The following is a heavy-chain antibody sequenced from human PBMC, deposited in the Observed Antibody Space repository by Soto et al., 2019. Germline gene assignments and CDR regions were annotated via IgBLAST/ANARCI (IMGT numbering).Heavy chain of an antibody. Sequence: QVQLVQSGAEVKKPGASVKVSCKASGYTFTSYGISWVRQAPGQGLEWMGWISAYNGNTNYAQKLQGRVTMTTDTXTXXAYMELRSLRSDDMAVYYCARRLAAAGTEGYWFDPWGQGTLVTVSS. D-gene: IGHD6-13*01. J-gene: IGHJ5*02. CDR2: ISAYNGNT. CDR1: GYTFTSYG. V-gene: IGHV1-18*03. CDR3: ARRLAAAGTEGYWFDP.